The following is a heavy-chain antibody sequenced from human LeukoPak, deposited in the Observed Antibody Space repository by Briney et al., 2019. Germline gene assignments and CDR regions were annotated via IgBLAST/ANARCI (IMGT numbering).Heavy chain of an antibody. V-gene: IGHV4-39*01. J-gene: IGHJ4*02. CDR3: ASSEAGGWELLPFDY. D-gene: IGHD1-26*01. CDR2: IYYSGST. Sequence: PSETLSLTCTVSGGSISSSSYYWGWVRQPPGKGLEWIGSIYYSGSTYYNPSLKSRVTISVDTSKNQFSLKLSSVTAADTAVYYCASSEAGGWELLPFDYWGQGTLVTVSS. CDR1: GGSISSSSYY.